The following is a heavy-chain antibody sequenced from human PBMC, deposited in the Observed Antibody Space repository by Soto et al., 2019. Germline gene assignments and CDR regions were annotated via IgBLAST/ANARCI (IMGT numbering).Heavy chain of an antibody. D-gene: IGHD6-19*01. Sequence: EVQLVESGGGLIQPGGSLRLSCAASGFAVSSKYMTWVRQAPGKGLEWVSVIYGGGTTYYADSVKGRFTISSDTSKNTLYLQMTSLRAGDTAVYYCVQTTGWPGFDFWGQGTLVTVSS. CDR3: VQTTGWPGFDF. V-gene: IGHV3-53*01. CDR1: GFAVSSKY. CDR2: IYGGGTT. J-gene: IGHJ4*02.